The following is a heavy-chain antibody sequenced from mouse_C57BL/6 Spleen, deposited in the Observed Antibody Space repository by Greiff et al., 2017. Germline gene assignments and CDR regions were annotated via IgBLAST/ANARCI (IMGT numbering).Heavy chain of an antibody. D-gene: IGHD2-5*01. Sequence: QVQLKESGPGLVAPSQSLSITCTVSGFSLTSYGVHWVRQPPGKGLEWLVVIWSDGSTTYNSALKSRLSLRKDNSKSQVFLKMNSLQTDDTAMYYCARHIYSNYYAMDDWGQGTSVTVSS. CDR1: GFSLTSYG. CDR3: ARHIYSNYYAMDD. V-gene: IGHV2-6-1*01. J-gene: IGHJ4*01. CDR2: IWSDGST.